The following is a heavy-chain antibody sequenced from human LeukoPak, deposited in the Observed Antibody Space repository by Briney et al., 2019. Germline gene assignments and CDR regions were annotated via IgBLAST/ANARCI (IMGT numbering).Heavy chain of an antibody. Sequence: GGSLRLSCAASGFTFSDNYMSWVRQAPGKGLEWVSLIYTSGSTYYADSVKGRFTISRDNSKNTLYLQMNSLRAEDTVVYYCARTFRSGDGYKVGYFDYWGQGTLVTVSS. CDR2: IYTSGST. CDR1: GFTFSDNY. J-gene: IGHJ4*02. CDR3: ARTFRSGDGYKVGYFDY. D-gene: IGHD5-24*01. V-gene: IGHV3-53*01.